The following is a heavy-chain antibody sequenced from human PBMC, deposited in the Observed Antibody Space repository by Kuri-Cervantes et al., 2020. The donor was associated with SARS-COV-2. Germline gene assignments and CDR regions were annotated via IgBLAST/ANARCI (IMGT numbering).Heavy chain of an antibody. CDR1: GYSISSGYY. D-gene: IGHD6-6*01. J-gene: IGHJ5*02. V-gene: IGHV4-38-2*02. CDR3: ARDEYSSSGGWFDP. Sequence: SETLSLTCTVSGYSISSGYYWGWIRQPPGKGLEWIGSIYHSGSTYYNPSLKSRVTISVDTSKNQFSLKLGSVTAADTAVYYCARDEYSSSGGWFDPWGQGTLVTVSS. CDR2: IYHSGST.